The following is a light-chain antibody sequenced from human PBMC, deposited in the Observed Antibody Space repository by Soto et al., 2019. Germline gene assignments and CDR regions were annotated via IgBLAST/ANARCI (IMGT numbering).Light chain of an antibody. Sequence: QSVLTQPASVSGSPGQSITISCTGTIYDVGAYHYVSWYQQFPGKAPKLLLYEVSNRPSGISNRFSGFRSGSTASLTVSGLQPEDDAHYYCISYTTTGALVFGGGTQLTVL. CDR1: IYDVGAYHY. J-gene: IGLJ2*01. CDR2: EVS. V-gene: IGLV2-14*01. CDR3: ISYTTTGALV.